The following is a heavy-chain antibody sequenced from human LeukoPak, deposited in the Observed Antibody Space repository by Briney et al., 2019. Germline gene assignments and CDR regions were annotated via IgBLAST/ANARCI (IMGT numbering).Heavy chain of an antibody. D-gene: IGHD3-16*01. CDR2: IYSGGST. V-gene: IGHV3-53*01. CDR1: GFTVSSNF. Sequence: GGSLRLSCAASGFTVSSNFLSWVRQPPGKGLEWVSDIYSGGSTYYADSVKGRFTISRDNSKNTLYLQMNSLRAEDTAVYYCARERGAMEYYYYYGMDVWGQGTTVTVSS. J-gene: IGHJ6*02. CDR3: ARERGAMEYYYYYGMDV.